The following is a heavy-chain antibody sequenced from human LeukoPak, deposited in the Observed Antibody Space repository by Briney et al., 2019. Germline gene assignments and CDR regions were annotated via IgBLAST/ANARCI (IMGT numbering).Heavy chain of an antibody. CDR2: ISYDGSNK. D-gene: IGHD3-22*01. J-gene: IGHJ4*02. V-gene: IGHV3-30*18. CDR3: AKSGVNYDSSGYYEF. CDR1: GFTFSSYG. Sequence: GRSLRLSCAASGFTFSSYGMHWVRQAPGKGLEWVAVISYDGSNKYYADSVKGRFTISRDNSKNTLDLQMNSLRAEDTAVYYCAKSGVNYDSSGYYEFWGQGTLVTVSS.